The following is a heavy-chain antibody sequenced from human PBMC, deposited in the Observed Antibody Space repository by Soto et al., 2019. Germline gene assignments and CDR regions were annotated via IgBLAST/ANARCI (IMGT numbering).Heavy chain of an antibody. CDR1: GYTFTSYY. D-gene: IGHD3-10*01. Sequence: QVQLVQSGDEVKKPGASVKVSCKASGYTFTSYYMHWVRQAPGQGLEWTGIIKTSGGSTSYAQKFQGRVTMTRDTSTSTVYMELSSLRSEDTAVYYCARERGNRDYYYMDVWGKGTTVTVSS. CDR3: ARERGNRDYYYMDV. J-gene: IGHJ6*03. CDR2: IKTSGGST. V-gene: IGHV1-46*03.